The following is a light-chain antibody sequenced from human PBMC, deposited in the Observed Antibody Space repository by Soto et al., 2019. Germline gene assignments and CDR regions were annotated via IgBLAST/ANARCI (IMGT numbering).Light chain of an antibody. J-gene: IGLJ1*01. Sequence: QSVLTQPASVSGSPGQSITISCTGSSSDVGNYGVVSWYQQHPGKVPKLIIHGVHNRSPGISGRFSASKSGLTASLTISGLQAEDEADYYCTAFSANRVYLFGPGTKVTVL. CDR2: GVH. V-gene: IGLV2-14*02. CDR1: SSDVGNYGV. CDR3: TAFSANRVYL.